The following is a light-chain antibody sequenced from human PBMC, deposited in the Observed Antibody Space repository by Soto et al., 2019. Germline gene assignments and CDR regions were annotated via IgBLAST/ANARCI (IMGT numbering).Light chain of an antibody. J-gene: IGLJ1*01. CDR1: SSDVGGYNY. CDR2: DVN. V-gene: IGLV2-11*01. Sequence: QSVLTQPRSVSGSPGQSVTISCTGTSSDVGGYNYVSWYQQHPGKAPKVMIYDVNKRPSGVPDRLSGSKSGNTASLTISGLQAEDEADYYCCSYAGNSYVFGTGTTVTVL. CDR3: CSYAGNSYV.